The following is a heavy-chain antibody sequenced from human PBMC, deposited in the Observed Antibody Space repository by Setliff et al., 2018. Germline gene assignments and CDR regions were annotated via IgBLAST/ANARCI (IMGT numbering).Heavy chain of an antibody. Sequence: GGSLRLSCAASGFTFSYYGIHWVRQAPGKGLEWVAVFWANGNNKYYADSVKGRFTISRDNSKNTLYLQMNSLRAEDTAVYYCARGRSSSWYGAFDIWGQGTMVTVSS. CDR3: ARGRSSSWYGAFDI. CDR2: FWANGNNK. J-gene: IGHJ3*02. V-gene: IGHV3-33*01. CDR1: GFTFSYYG. D-gene: IGHD6-13*01.